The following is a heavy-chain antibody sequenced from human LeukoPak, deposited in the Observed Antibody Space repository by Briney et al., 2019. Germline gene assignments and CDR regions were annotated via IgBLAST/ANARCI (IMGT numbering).Heavy chain of an antibody. CDR1: GSSFTNYW. V-gene: IGHV5-51*01. D-gene: IGHD5-18*01. CDR3: ASVPRGYSYGPFDY. CDR2: ICPGDSDT. Sequence: RGESLQISCKGSGSSFTNYWIGWVRQMPGKGLEWMGIICPGDSDTRYSPSFQGQVTISADKSISTAYLQWNSLKASDTAIYYCASVPRGYSYGPFDYWGQGTLVTVSS. J-gene: IGHJ4*02.